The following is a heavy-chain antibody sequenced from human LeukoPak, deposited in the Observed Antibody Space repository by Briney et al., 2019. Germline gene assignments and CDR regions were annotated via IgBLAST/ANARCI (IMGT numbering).Heavy chain of an antibody. D-gene: IGHD5-18*01. CDR2: IYDSGST. Sequence: PSETLSLTCTVSRVSICISSYYWGWIRQPPGEGLEWIGSIYDSGSTYYNPSLKSRVTISVDPSKNQFSLKLRSVTAADTAVYYCARTHVDTATIDYWGQGTLVTLSS. V-gene: IGHV4-39*01. CDR3: ARTHVDTATIDY. CDR1: RVSICISSYY. J-gene: IGHJ4*02.